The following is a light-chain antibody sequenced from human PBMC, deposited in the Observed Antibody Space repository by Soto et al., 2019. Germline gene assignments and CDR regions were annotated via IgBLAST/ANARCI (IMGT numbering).Light chain of an antibody. CDR3: QQYCSTPPT. CDR2: WAS. CDR1: HSVLYSSNNNHA. V-gene: IGKV4-1*01. Sequence: IVMTQSPDSLAVSLGERASMNCRSSHSVLYSSNNNHALAWYQQKPGQSPKLLFYWASTRESGVPDRFSGTGSGTDFTLTINRLQPEDVALYYCQQYCSTPPTFGGGTRVEIK. J-gene: IGKJ4*01.